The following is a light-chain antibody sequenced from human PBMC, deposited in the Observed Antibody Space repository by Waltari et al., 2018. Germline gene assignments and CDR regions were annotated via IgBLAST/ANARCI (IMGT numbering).Light chain of an antibody. Sequence: QSALTQPASVSGSPGQSITISRTGTSSDVGFYNFVSWYQQHPGKAPKLMIYDVSNRPSGVSNRFSGSKSGNTASLTISGLQAEDEADYYCSSYTSSSTLYVFGTGTKVTVL. CDR1: SSDVGFYNF. J-gene: IGLJ1*01. CDR3: SSYTSSSTLYV. V-gene: IGLV2-14*03. CDR2: DVS.